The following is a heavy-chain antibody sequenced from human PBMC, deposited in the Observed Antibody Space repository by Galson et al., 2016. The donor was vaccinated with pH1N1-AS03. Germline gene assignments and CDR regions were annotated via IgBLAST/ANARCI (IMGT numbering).Heavy chain of an antibody. Sequence: QSGAEVKKPGASVKVSCKASGYTFTSVGISWVRQAPGQGLEWVGWIRTANGETHYAQNFQGRVTMTSDTSTDTVYMELTRLISDDTAAYYCATDNWNSFDPWGQGTLVTVSS. CDR1: GYTFTSVG. J-gene: IGHJ5*02. D-gene: IGHD1-1*01. V-gene: IGHV1-18*01. CDR3: ATDNWNSFDP. CDR2: IRTANGET.